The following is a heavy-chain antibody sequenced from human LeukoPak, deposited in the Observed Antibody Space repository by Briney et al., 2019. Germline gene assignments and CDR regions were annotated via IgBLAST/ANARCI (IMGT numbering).Heavy chain of an antibody. V-gene: IGHV4/OR15-8*01. CDR3: AKVLTAAGLDL. D-gene: IGHD6-25*01. J-gene: IGHJ5*02. CDR1: GGSMSNSKT. Sequence: SETLSLTCSVSGGSMSNSKTWGWVRQPPGKGLEWLGNIHDDGRTAPNPSLRSRLTISQDRSKNQFSLKVSSVTAADTAFYYCAKVLTAAGLDLWGQGILVTVSS. CDR2: IHDDGRT.